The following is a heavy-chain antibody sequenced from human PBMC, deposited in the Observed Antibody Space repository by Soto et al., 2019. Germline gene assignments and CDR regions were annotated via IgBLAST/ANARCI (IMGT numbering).Heavy chain of an antibody. CDR2: IYYSGST. J-gene: IGHJ4*02. CDR1: GGSISSSSYY. D-gene: IGHD5-12*01. Sequence: KPSETLSLTCTVSGGSISSSSYYWGWIRQPPGKGLEWIGSIYYSGSTYYNPSLKSRVTISVDTSKNQFSLKLSSVTAADTAVYYCARRSGRDGYNFLGWGQGTLVTVSS. CDR3: ARRSGRDGYNFLG. V-gene: IGHV4-39*01.